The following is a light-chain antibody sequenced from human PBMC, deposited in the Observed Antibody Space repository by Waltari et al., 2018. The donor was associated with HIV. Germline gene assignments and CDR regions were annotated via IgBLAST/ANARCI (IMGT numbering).Light chain of an antibody. J-gene: IGKJ1*01. CDR3: QQYNSYSLLT. CDR2: KAS. Sequence: DIQMTQSPSTLSASVGDRVTITCRASQSISSWLAWYQQKPGKAPKLLIYKASSLESGVPSRFSGSGSWTEFTLTNSSLQPDDFATYYCQQYNSYSLLTFGQGTKVEIK. CDR1: QSISSW. V-gene: IGKV1-5*03.